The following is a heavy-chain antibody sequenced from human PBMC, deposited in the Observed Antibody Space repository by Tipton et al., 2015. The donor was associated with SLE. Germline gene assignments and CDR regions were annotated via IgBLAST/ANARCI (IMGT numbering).Heavy chain of an antibody. CDR2: IFYSGGT. D-gene: IGHD4-17*01. V-gene: IGHV4-59*11. Sequence: TLSLTCTLSGDSMTSHYWSWIRQPPGKGLEWIGHIFYSGGTNYNPSLKGRVTLSRDTSKRQFFLKLSSVTAADTALYYCAIMTTVIDDAFDVWGQGTRVTVSS. J-gene: IGHJ3*01. CDR1: GDSMTSHY. CDR3: AIMTTVIDDAFDV.